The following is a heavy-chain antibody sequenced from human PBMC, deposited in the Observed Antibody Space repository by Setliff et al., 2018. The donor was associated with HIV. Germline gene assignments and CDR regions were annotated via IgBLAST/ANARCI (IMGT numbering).Heavy chain of an antibody. CDR3: ARAKTSNWSGNPLLF. CDR2: IHYTGSH. J-gene: IGHJ6*02. D-gene: IGHD1-1*01. Sequence: SETLSLTCIVSGASISSGGHYWSWIRQQPGKGLEWIGYIHYTGSHFYNPSLMSRVTISVDKSKNQISLRLNSMTAADTAVYFCARAKTSNWSGNPLLFWGQGTTVTVSS. CDR1: GASISSGGHY. V-gene: IGHV4-31*02.